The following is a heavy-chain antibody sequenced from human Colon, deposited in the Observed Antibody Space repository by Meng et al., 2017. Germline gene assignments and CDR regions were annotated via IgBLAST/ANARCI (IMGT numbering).Heavy chain of an antibody. CDR3: ATIRGFLYGYSDD. CDR2: VTPKSGST. V-gene: IGHV1-8*02. J-gene: IGHJ4*02. D-gene: IGHD3-10*01. Sequence: QGRLVQSGAEVKKPGASVKVSRKASGYTFTAYDISWVRQATGQGPEWLGWVTPKSGSTVYAPKFQGRVTMTRNTSISTAYLELTNLRSEDTAMYYCATIRGFLYGYSDDWGQGTLVTVSS. CDR1: GYTFTAYD.